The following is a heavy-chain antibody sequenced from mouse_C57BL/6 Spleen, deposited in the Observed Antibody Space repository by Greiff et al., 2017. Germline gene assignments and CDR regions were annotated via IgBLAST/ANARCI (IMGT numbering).Heavy chain of an antibody. Sequence: QVQLQQPGAELVRPGSSVKLSCKASGYTFTSYWMDWVKQRPGQGLEWIGNIYPSDSETHYNQKFKDKATLTVDKSSSTAYMQLSSLTSEDSAVYCCAIYDDYAMDYWGQGTSVTVSS. D-gene: IGHD2-4*01. CDR2: IYPSDSET. J-gene: IGHJ4*01. CDR3: AIYDDYAMDY. V-gene: IGHV1-61*01. CDR1: GYTFTSYW.